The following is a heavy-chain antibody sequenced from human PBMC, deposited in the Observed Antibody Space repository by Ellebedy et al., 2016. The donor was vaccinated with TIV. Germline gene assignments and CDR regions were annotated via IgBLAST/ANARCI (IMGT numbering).Heavy chain of an antibody. CDR1: GFTFSAFS. Sequence: GESLKISCAASGFTFSAFSMNWVRQAPGKGLEWISYICGGTIYYAESVKGRFTISRDNAENSRYLQMNSLRAEDTAVYYCAKDALGAFPGDAFDIWGQGTMVTVSS. CDR3: AKDALGAFPGDAFDI. V-gene: IGHV3-48*01. D-gene: IGHD3-16*01. J-gene: IGHJ3*02. CDR2: ICGGTI.